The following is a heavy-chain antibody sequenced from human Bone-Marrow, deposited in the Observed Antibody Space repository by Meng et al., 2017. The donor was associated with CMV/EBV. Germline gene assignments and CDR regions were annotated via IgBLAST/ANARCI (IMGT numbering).Heavy chain of an antibody. CDR1: GFTVSRNY. V-gene: IGHV3-23*01. D-gene: IGHD2-21*01. CDR3: AKDEGDWSWYFDL. CDR2: ISGSGVST. Sequence: GESLKISCAASGFTVSRNYMSWVRQAPGKGLEWVSTISGSGVSTYYADSVKGRFTISRDNSKNTLYLQMNSLRAEDTAVFYCAKDEGDWSWYFDLWGRGTLVTVSS. J-gene: IGHJ2*01.